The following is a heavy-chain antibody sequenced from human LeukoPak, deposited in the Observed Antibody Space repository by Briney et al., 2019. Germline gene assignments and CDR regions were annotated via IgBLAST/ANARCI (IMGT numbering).Heavy chain of an antibody. J-gene: IGHJ5*02. V-gene: IGHV4-34*01. CDR1: GGSFSGYY. Sequence: SETLSLTCAVYGGSFSGYYWSWIRQPPGKGLEWIGEINHSGSTNYNPSLKSRVTISVDTSKNQFSLKLSSVTAADTAVYYCARDGVVAAAASSNWFDPWGQGTLVTVSS. CDR3: ARDGVVAAAASSNWFDP. CDR2: INHSGST. D-gene: IGHD6-13*01.